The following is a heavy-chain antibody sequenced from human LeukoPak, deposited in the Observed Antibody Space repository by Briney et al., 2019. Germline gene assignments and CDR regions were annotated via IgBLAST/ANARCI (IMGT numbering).Heavy chain of an antibody. J-gene: IGHJ4*02. CDR2: MNPNSGNT. D-gene: IGHD1-1*01. V-gene: IGHV1-8*03. CDR3: ARVTWDSPQPFDY. CDR1: GYTFTSYY. Sequence: GASVKVSCKASGYTFTSYYMHWVRQATGQGLEWMGWMNPNSGNTGYAQKFQGRVTITRNTSISTAYMELSSLRSEDTAVYYCARVTWDSPQPFDYWGQGTLVTVSS.